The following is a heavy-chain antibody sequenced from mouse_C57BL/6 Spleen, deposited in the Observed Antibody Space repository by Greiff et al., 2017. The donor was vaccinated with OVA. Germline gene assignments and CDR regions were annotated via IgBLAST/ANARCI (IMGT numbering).Heavy chain of an antibody. CDR2: IYPGNSDT. Sequence: VQLKESGTVLARPGASVKMSCKTSGYTFTSYWMHWVKQRPGQGLEWIGAIYPGNSDTSYNQKFKGKAKLTAVTSASTAYMELSSLTNEDSAVYYYTKGVDYGSSYYFDYWGQGTTLTVSS. D-gene: IGHD1-1*01. J-gene: IGHJ2*01. CDR3: TKGVDYGSSYYFDY. CDR1: GYTFTSYW. V-gene: IGHV1-5*01.